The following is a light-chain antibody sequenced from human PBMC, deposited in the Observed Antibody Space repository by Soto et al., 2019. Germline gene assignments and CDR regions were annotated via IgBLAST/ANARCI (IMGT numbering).Light chain of an antibody. V-gene: IGKV3-11*01. CDR3: QQYAHSTPIS. J-gene: IGKJ5*01. CDR2: DAS. CDR1: QSVSSY. Sequence: EIVLTQSPATLSLSPGERATLSYRASQSVSSYLAWYQQKPGQAPRLLIYDASSRATGIPDRFSGSGSGTDFTLTISRLEPEDFAVYYCQQYAHSTPISFGQGTRLEI.